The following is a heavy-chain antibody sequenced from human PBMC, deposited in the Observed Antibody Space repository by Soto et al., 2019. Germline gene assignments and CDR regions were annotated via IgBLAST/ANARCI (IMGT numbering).Heavy chain of an antibody. CDR3: SCVMSPVAPRDNFFHS. J-gene: IGHJ4*01. D-gene: IGHD3-16*01. V-gene: IGHV4-4*07. Sequence: SPEKLRHTKAVSGGSISSYYCCWIRQPAGKGLEWIGRIYTSGSTNYNPSLKSRVTMSVDTSKNQFYLKLSSLTAAATAAYYYSCVMSPVAPRDNFFHSSGHGPLVT. CDR2: IYTSGST. CDR1: GGSISSYY.